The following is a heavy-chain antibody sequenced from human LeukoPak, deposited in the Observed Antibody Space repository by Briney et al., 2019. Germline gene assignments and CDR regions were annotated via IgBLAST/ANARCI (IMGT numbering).Heavy chain of an antibody. CDR2: INHSGST. Sequence: PGGSLRLSCAASGFTFSDYYMSWIRQPPGKGLEWIGEINHSGSTNYNPSLKSRVTISVDTSKNQFSLKLSSVTAADTAVYYCARRLGKYGYYYYYGMDVWGQGTTVTVSS. V-gene: IGHV4-34*01. CDR1: GFTFSDYY. CDR3: ARRLGKYGYYYYYGMDV. D-gene: IGHD6-19*01. J-gene: IGHJ6*02.